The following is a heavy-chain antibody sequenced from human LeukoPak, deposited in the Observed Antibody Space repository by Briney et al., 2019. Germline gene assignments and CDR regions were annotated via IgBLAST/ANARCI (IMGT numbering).Heavy chain of an antibody. D-gene: IGHD3-10*01. J-gene: IGHJ4*02. CDR1: GYTFTGYY. CDR2: INPNSGGT. Sequence: ASAKVSCKASGYTFTGYYMHWVRQAPGQGLEWMGWINPNSGGTNYAQKFQGRVTMTRDTSISTAYMELSRLRSDDTAVYYCARDGTYYYGSGSYHYFDYWGQGTLVTVSS. V-gene: IGHV1-2*02. CDR3: ARDGTYYYGSGSYHYFDY.